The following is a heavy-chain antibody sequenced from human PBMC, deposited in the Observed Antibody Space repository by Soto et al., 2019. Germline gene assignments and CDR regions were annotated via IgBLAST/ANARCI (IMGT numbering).Heavy chain of an antibody. Sequence: PLVESGGGLVQPGGSLRLSCAASGFTFSNYYMHWVRQAPGKGPVWVSRISSDGTSTTYADSVKGRFTISRDNAKNTLSLRVSSLRAEDAAVYCWERVHICDGSGCDSYLDLWGEGVLVSVSS. V-gene: IGHV3-74*01. CDR3: ERVHICDGSGCDSYLDL. J-gene: IGHJ4*02. D-gene: IGHD5-12*01. CDR1: GFTFSNYY. CDR2: ISSDGTST.